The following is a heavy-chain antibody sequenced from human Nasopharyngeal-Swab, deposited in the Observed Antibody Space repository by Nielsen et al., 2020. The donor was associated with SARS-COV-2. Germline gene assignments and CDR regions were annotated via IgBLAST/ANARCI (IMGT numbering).Heavy chain of an antibody. V-gene: IGHV4-59*01. Sequence: RQAPGKGLEWIGYIYYSGSTNYNPSLKSRATISVDTSKNQFSLKLSSVTAADTAVYYCARGAGRWETSGSYPWWGDYYYYGMDVWGQGTTVTVSS. J-gene: IGHJ6*02. CDR3: ARGAGRWETSGSYPWWGDYYYYGMDV. CDR2: IYYSGST. D-gene: IGHD1-26*01.